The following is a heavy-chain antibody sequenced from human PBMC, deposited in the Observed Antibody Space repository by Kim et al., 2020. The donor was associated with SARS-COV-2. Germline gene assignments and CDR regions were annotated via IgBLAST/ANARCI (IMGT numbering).Heavy chain of an antibody. CDR1: GFTFSSYA. V-gene: IGHV3-23*01. D-gene: IGHD5-18*01. Sequence: GGSLRLSCAASGFTFSSYAMSWVRQAPGKGLEWVSAISGSGGSTYYADSVKGRFTISRDNSKNTLYLQMNSLRAEDTAVYYCAKDGFSGVQLWLGYFDYWGQGTLVTVSS. J-gene: IGHJ4*02. CDR2: ISGSGGST. CDR3: AKDGFSGVQLWLGYFDY.